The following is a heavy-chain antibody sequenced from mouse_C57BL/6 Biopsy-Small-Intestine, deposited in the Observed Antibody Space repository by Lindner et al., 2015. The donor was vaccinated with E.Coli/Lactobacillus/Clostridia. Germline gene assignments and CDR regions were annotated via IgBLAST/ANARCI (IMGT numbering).Heavy chain of an antibody. V-gene: IGHV1-54*01. J-gene: IGHJ1*01. Sequence: VQLQESGAELVRPGTSVRVSCKASGYAFTNYLIEWIKQRPGQGLEWIGVVNPGSGGSNYNEKFRDKATLTADRSSDTAYLQLSSLTSEDSAVYFCAKDTYDFYFDVWGSGTTVTVSS. D-gene: IGHD2-12*01. CDR1: GYAFTNYL. CDR3: AKDTYDFYFDV. CDR2: VNPGSGGS.